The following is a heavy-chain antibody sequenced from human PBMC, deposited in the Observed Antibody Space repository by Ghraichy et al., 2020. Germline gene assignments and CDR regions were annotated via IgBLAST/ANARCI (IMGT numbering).Heavy chain of an antibody. CDR1: GGSFSGYY. J-gene: IGHJ4*02. Sequence: SETLSLTCAVYGGSFSGYYWSWIRQPPGKGLEWIGEINHSGSTNYNPSLKSRVTISVDTSKNQFSLKLSSVTAADTAVYYCARGPFRASPPYYGQDPDYWGQGTLVTVSS. V-gene: IGHV4-34*01. D-gene: IGHD1-26*01. CDR3: ARGPFRASPPYYGQDPDY. CDR2: INHSGST.